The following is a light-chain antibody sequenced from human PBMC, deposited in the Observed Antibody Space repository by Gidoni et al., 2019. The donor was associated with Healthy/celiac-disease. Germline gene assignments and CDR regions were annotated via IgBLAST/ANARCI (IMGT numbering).Light chain of an antibody. CDR1: SSNIGSNF. V-gene: IGLV1-51*01. CDR3: GTWDSSLSAGV. Sequence: QSVLTHPPSVSAAPGQKVTISCSGSSSNIGSNFVSWYQHLPGTAPKLLIYDNNERPSGIPDRFSGSKSGTSATLGITGLQTGDEADYYCGTWDSSLSAGVFGGGTKLTVL. CDR2: DNN. J-gene: IGLJ3*02.